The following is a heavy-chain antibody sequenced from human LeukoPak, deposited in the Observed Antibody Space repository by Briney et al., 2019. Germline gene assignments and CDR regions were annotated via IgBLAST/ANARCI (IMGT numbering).Heavy chain of an antibody. J-gene: IGHJ4*02. CDR2: IYYSGST. V-gene: IGHV4-61*01. Sequence: SETLSLTCTVSGGSVSSGSYYWSWIRQPPGKGLEWIGYIYYSGSTNYNPSLKSRVTISVDTSKNQFSLKLSSVTAADTAVYYCARHGDHHGGGDYWGQGTLVTVSS. D-gene: IGHD4-17*01. CDR1: GGSVSSGSYY. CDR3: ARHGDHHGGGDY.